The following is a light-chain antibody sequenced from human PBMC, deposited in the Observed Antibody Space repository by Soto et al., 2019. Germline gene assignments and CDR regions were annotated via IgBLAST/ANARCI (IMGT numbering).Light chain of an antibody. CDR3: CSFGGSPWV. Sequence: QSVLTQPASVSGSPGQSITISCTGTSSDVGGYNLVSWYQQHPGKAPKLMIYDGSKRPSGVSNRFSGSKSGNTASLTISGLQAEDEADYYCCSFGGSPWVFGGGTKLTVL. CDR2: DGS. J-gene: IGLJ3*02. CDR1: SSDVGGYNL. V-gene: IGLV2-23*01.